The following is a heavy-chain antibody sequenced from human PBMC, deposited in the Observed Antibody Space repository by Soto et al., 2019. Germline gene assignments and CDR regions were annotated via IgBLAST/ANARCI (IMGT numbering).Heavy chain of an antibody. V-gene: IGHV3-7*04. CDR1: GFTFSSYW. CDR2: IKQDGSEK. Sequence: GGSLRLSCAASGFTFSSYWMSWVRQAPGKGLEWVANIKQDGSEKYYVDSVKGRFTISRDNAKNSLYLQMNSLRAEDTAVYYCARLGHYYDSSGYYSSYYYGMDVWGQGTTVTVSS. CDR3: ARLGHYYDSSGYYSSYYYGMDV. J-gene: IGHJ6*02. D-gene: IGHD3-22*01.